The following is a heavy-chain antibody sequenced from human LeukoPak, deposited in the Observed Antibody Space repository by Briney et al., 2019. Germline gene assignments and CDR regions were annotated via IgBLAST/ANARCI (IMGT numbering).Heavy chain of an antibody. V-gene: IGHV3-23*01. Sequence: PGGSLRLSCAASGFTFSDFYMSWIRQAPGKGLEWVSAISGSGGSTYYADSVKRRFTISRDNSENTLYLQMNSLRAEDTAVYYCAKPPFQAGIGYFDWYREWGQGTLVTVSS. CDR2: ISGSGGST. CDR1: GFTFSDFY. D-gene: IGHD3-9*01. CDR3: AKPPFQAGIGYFDWYRE. J-gene: IGHJ4*02.